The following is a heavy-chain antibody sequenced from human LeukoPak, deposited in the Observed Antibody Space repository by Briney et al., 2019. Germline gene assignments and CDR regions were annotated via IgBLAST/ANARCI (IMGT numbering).Heavy chain of an antibody. CDR1: GGSFSGYY. D-gene: IGHD6-19*01. Sequence: ETLSLTCAVYGGSFSGYYWSWVRQAPGKGLEWVSAISGSGGSTYYADSVKGRFTISRDNSKNTLYLQMNSLRAEDTAVYYCAKDSDSGAYDYWGQGTLVTVSS. CDR2: ISGSGGST. J-gene: IGHJ4*02. V-gene: IGHV3-23*01. CDR3: AKDSDSGAYDY.